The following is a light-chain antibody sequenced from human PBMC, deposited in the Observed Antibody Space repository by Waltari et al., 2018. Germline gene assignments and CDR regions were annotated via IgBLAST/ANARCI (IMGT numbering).Light chain of an antibody. Sequence: DIVVTQSPLSLPVTPGEPASISCRSNQSLLHNNGYNYLDWILQKTGQPPQLLIYLGSKRASGVPDRFRGSGSGTDFTLQISRVEAEDVGVYYCMQVLRTVWTFGQGTKVEIK. CDR2: LGS. V-gene: IGKV2-28*01. CDR3: MQVLRTVWT. CDR1: QSLLHNNGYNY. J-gene: IGKJ1*01.